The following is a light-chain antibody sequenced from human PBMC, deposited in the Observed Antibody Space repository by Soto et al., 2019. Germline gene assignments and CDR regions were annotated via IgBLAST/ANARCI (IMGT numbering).Light chain of an antibody. V-gene: IGLV2-14*01. CDR2: QVS. J-gene: IGLJ1*01. CDR3: LSYTASSSFV. Sequence: VLTQPASVSASPGQSTTISCTGTGSDIGAYNSVSWYQQHPGKAPKLIVFQVSFRPSAVSDRFSSSYSDNSASLIISGLQTEDEADDFCLSYTASSSFVFGTGTKVSVL. CDR1: GSDIGAYNS.